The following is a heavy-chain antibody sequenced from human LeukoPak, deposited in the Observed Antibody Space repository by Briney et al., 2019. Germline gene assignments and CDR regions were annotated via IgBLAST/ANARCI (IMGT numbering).Heavy chain of an antibody. D-gene: IGHD5-12*01. CDR1: GSTFDDYA. CDR2: ISWNSGSI. V-gene: IGHV3-9*01. J-gene: IGHJ6*02. Sequence: GGSLRLSCAASGSTFDDYAMHWVRQAPGKGLEWVSGISWNSGSIGYADSVKGRFTISRDNAKNSLYLQMNSLRAEDTALYYCAKDMATAPWNYYYGMDVWGQGTTVTVSS. CDR3: AKDMATAPWNYYYGMDV.